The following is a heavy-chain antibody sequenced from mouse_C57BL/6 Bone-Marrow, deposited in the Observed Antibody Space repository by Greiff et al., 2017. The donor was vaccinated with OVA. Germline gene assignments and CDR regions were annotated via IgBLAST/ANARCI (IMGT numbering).Heavy chain of an antibody. J-gene: IGHJ2*01. V-gene: IGHV5-16*01. CDR2: INYDGSST. D-gene: IGHD2-3*01. CDR1: GFTFSDYY. Sequence: EVQVVESEGGLVQPGSSMKLSCTASGFTFSDYYMAWVRQVPEKGLEWVANINYDGSSTYYLDSLKSRFIISRDNAKNILYLQMSSLKSEDTATYDCARGWPLSRLYFDYWGQGTTLTVSS. CDR3: ARGWPLSRLYFDY.